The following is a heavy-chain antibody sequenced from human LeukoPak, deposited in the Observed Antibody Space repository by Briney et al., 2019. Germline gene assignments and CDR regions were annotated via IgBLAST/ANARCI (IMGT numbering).Heavy chain of an antibody. Sequence: GRSLRLSCAASGFTFSSYGMHWARQAPGKGLEWVAIISHDGSNKYYADSVKGRFTISRDNSKNSLYLQMNSPRAEDTAVYYCAKDGLSGSAQRYFFDYWGQGSLVIVSS. CDR1: GFTFSSYG. V-gene: IGHV3-30*18. CDR3: AKDGLSGSAQRYFFDY. D-gene: IGHD3-22*01. CDR2: ISHDGSNK. J-gene: IGHJ4*02.